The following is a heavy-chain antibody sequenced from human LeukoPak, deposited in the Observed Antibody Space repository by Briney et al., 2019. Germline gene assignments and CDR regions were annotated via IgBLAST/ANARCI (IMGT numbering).Heavy chain of an antibody. D-gene: IGHD2-2*01. CDR2: INPSGDST. CDR3: ASSDPLLGYCSSTSCSGIDY. V-gene: IGHV1-46*01. Sequence: ASVKVSCKASGYTFTSYGISWVRQAPGQGLEWMGIINPSGDSTSYAQKFQGRVTMTRDTSTSTVYMELSSLRSEDTAVYYCASSDPLLGYCSSTSCSGIDYWGQGTLVTVSS. CDR1: GYTFTSYG. J-gene: IGHJ4*02.